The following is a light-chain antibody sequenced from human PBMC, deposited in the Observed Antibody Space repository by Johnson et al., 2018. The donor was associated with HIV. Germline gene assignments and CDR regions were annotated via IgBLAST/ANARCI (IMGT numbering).Light chain of an antibody. CDR2: DND. V-gene: IGLV1-51*01. Sequence: QSVLTQPPSVSAAPGQKVTISCSGSSSNIGNNYISWYQHLPRTAPKLLIYDNDKRPLGIPYRFSGSKSGTSATLGITGLQTGDEADYYCGTWDNSLLPVYVFGTPPKVSVL. CDR3: GTWDNSLLPVYV. J-gene: IGLJ1*01. CDR1: SSNIGNNY.